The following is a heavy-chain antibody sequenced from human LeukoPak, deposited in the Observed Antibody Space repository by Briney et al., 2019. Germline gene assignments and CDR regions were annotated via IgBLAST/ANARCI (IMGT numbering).Heavy chain of an antibody. D-gene: IGHD5/OR15-5a*01. CDR1: GFPFRCYG. V-gene: IGHV3-33*01. Sequence: PGRSLTLSCAASGFPFRCYGMHWVRQAPGKGLEWVVLIWNGGSTKYYADSAKGRFTTSSDNSKNPVYLHMTSLRAEDTAVYYGARDQGVYDLHFDYWGPGALVTVSS. J-gene: IGHJ4*02. CDR3: ARDQGVYDLHFDY. CDR2: IWNGGSTK.